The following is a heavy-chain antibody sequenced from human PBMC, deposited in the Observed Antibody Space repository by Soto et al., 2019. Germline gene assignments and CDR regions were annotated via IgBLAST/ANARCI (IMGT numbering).Heavy chain of an antibody. J-gene: IGHJ4*02. CDR2: ISYDGSNK. V-gene: IGHV3-30-3*01. CDR1: GFTFSSYA. D-gene: IGHD5-12*01. Sequence: QVQLVESGGGVVQPGRSLRLSCAASGFTFSSYAMHWVRQAPGKGLEWVAVISYDGSNKYYADSVKGRFTISRDNSKNTLYLQMNSLRAEDTAVYYCARDPGKMATYPLWGQGNLVTVSS. CDR3: ARDPGKMATYPL.